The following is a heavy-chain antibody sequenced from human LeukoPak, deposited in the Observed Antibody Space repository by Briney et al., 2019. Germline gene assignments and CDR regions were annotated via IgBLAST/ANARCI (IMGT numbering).Heavy chain of an antibody. CDR3: ARIRQRWLQFDAFDI. V-gene: IGHV4-4*07. CDR2: IYTSGST. D-gene: IGHD5-24*01. CDR1: GGSISSYY. Sequence: ASETLSLTCTVSGGSISSYYWSWIRQPAGKGLEWIGRIYTSGSTNYNPSLKSRVTMSVDTSRNQFSLKVRSVTAADTAVYYCARIRQRWLQFDAFDIWGQGTMVTVSS. J-gene: IGHJ3*02.